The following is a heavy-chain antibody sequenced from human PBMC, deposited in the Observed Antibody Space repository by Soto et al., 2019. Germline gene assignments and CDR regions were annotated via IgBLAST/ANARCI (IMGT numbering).Heavy chain of an antibody. CDR1: GFTFSTSG. D-gene: IGHD6-19*01. CDR2: ISASSSTI. Sequence: PGGSLRLSCAASGFTFSTSGMCWVRQAPGKGLEWVSYISASSSTIYYADSVKGRFTISRDNAKNSLHLQMNSLRDEDTAVYYCASERYSSGLNYYWGQGTRVTVSS. CDR3: ASERYSSGLNYY. V-gene: IGHV3-48*02. J-gene: IGHJ4*02.